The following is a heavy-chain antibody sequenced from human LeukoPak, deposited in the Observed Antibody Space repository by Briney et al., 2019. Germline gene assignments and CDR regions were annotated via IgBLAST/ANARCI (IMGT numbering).Heavy chain of an antibody. D-gene: IGHD1-26*01. CDR2: IFYRGNT. CDR3: ASSLEWEPPSGFDY. CDR1: GGSISSNSYY. Sequence: SETLSLTCTVSGGSISSNSYYWGWIRQPPGKGLEWIGNIFYRGNTHYSPSLKSRVTISVNTSKNQFSLKLSSVTAADTAVYYCASSLEWEPPSGFDYWGQGTLVTVSS. J-gene: IGHJ4*02. V-gene: IGHV4-39*07.